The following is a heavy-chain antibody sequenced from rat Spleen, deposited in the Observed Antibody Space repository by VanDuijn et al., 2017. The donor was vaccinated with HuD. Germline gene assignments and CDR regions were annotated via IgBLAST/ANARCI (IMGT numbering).Heavy chain of an antibody. CDR1: GFTFSNYY. J-gene: IGHJ3*01. D-gene: IGHD4-3*01. V-gene: IGHV5-25*01. CDR3: VRQDTSGYSNWFTY. Sequence: EVQLVESGGGLVQPGRSMKLSCVVSGFTFSNYYMAWVRQAPTKGLEWVATISSDGRRNYYRDSVKGRFTISRDNAKSTLYLQMDSLRSEDTATFYCVRQDTSGYSNWFTYWGQGTLVTVSS. CDR2: ISSDGRRN.